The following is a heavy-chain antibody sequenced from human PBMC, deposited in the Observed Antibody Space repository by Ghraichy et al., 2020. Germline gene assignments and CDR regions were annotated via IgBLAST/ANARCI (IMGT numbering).Heavy chain of an antibody. CDR3: ARVRTYFGNENFDY. CDR2: ISYSGST. J-gene: IGHJ4*02. V-gene: IGHV4-59*01. Sequence: SETLSLTCTVSGGSISSYYWSWIRQPPGKGLEWIGYISYSGSTNYNPSLKSRVTISVDTSKNQISLKVSSVTAADTAVYYCARVRTYFGNENFDYWGQGTLVTVSS. CDR1: GGSISSYY. D-gene: IGHD2-21*01.